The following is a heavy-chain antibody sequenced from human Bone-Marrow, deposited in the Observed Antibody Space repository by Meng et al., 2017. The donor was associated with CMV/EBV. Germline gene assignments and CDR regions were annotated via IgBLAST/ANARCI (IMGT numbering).Heavy chain of an antibody. Sequence: GGSLRLSCAASGFTFSDYFMSWIRQAPGKGLQWVSYISSSGSTISYADSVRGRFTISKDNAKNSLYLQMNSLRAEDTAVYYCARDLDDFQQPGLAGYWGQRTLVTVSS. J-gene: IGHJ4*02. D-gene: IGHD3-3*01. V-gene: IGHV3-11*01. CDR1: GFTFSDYF. CDR3: ARDLDDFQQPGLAGY. CDR2: ISSSGSTI.